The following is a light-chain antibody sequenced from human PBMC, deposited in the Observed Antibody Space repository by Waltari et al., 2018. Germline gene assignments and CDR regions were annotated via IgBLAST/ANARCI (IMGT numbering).Light chain of an antibody. V-gene: IGLV3-19*01. CDR2: GYN. CDR1: SLRRYY. J-gene: IGLJ2*01. CDR3: NSRDSSGNHVV. Sequence: SSELTQDPAVSVALGQTVRITCQGDSLRRYYTSWYQQKPGQAPVLVIYGYNKRPSGIPDRFSGSSSGNTASLTITGAQAEDEADYYCNSRDSSGNHVVFGGGTKLTVL.